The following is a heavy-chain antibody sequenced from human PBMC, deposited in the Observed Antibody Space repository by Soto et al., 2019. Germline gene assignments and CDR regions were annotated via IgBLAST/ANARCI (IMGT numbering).Heavy chain of an antibody. J-gene: IGHJ4*02. D-gene: IGHD2-21*01. Sequence: GSLRLSCAASGFAFRDHHMDWVRQAPGKGLECVARSKGEASGYTTEYAASVQGRFTISRDESKNVLLLQMNSLKTEDTAVYYCTRDSMSYSFDHWGQGIRVTVSS. CDR2: SKGEASGYTT. V-gene: IGHV3-72*01. CDR3: TRDSMSYSFDH. CDR1: GFAFRDHH.